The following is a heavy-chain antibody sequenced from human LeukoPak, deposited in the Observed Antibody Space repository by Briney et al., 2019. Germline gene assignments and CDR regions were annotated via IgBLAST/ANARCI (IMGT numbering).Heavy chain of an antibody. V-gene: IGHV3-15*01. J-gene: IGHJ5*02. Sequence: GGSLTLSCAASGFPFGNAWMSWVRQATGRGLEWVGRIKSKTDGWTTDSAAPVKGRFTISRDDSKNPLYLQMNSLKTEDTAVYYCTTAGHHWGQGTLVTISS. CDR1: GFPFGNAW. CDR2: IKSKTDGWTT. CDR3: TTAGHH.